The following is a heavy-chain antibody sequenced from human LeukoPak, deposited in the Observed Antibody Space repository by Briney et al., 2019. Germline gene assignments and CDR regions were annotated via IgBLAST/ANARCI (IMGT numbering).Heavy chain of an antibody. CDR2: IDWDDDK. V-gene: IGHV2-70*04. CDR1: GFSLRTGGMR. D-gene: IGHD5-24*01. Sequence: SGPALVKPPQTLTLTCTFSGFSLRTGGMRVSWIRQPPGKALEWLARIDWDDDKFYSTSLRTRLTISNDTSKNQVVLTMTNMDPVDTATYYCARTEATYHYMDVWGKGTTVTVSS. J-gene: IGHJ6*03. CDR3: ARTEATYHYMDV.